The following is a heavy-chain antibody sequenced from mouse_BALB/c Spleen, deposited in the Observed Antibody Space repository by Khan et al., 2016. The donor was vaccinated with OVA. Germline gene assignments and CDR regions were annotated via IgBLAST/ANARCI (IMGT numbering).Heavy chain of an antibody. CDR1: GFTFSSYS. CDR3: ASHLTVSFAY. Sequence: EVKLVESGGDLVKPGGSLKLSCAASGFTFSSYSMSWVRQTPDKRLEWVATISSGGDYTYYPDSVKGRFTISRDNSRNTLYLQISSLKSGDTAMYYCASHLTVSFAYWGQGTLVTVSA. CDR2: ISSGGDYT. V-gene: IGHV5-6*01. J-gene: IGHJ3*01. D-gene: IGHD4-1*01.